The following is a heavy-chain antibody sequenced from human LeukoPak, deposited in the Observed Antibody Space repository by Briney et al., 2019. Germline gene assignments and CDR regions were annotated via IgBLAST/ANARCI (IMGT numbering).Heavy chain of an antibody. V-gene: IGHV4-61*02. Sequence: SETLSLTCTVSGGSISSGSYYWSWIRQPAGKGLKWIGRIYTSGSTNYNPSLKSRVTISVDTSKNQFSLKLSSVTAADTAVYYCARGIAARPLNPYYYYYYMDVWGKGTTVTVSS. CDR2: IYTSGST. D-gene: IGHD6-6*01. CDR1: GGSISSGSYY. J-gene: IGHJ6*03. CDR3: ARGIAARPLNPYYYYYYMDV.